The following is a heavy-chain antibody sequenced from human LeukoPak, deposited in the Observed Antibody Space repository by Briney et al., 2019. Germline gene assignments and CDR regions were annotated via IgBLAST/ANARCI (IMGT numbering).Heavy chain of an antibody. V-gene: IGHV3-7*01. CDR2: IKQDGSEK. D-gene: IGHD2-2*01. Sequence: GGSLRLSCAASGFTFSSYGMSWVRQAPGKGLEWVANIKQDGSEKYYVDSVKGRSTISRDNAKNSLYLQMNSLRAEDTAVYYCARSPSDWDVVVKYYFDYWGQGTLVTVSS. CDR1: GFTFSSYG. J-gene: IGHJ4*02. CDR3: ARSPSDWDVVVKYYFDY.